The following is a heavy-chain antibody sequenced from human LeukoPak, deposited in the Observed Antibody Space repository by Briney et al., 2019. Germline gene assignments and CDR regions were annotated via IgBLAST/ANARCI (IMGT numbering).Heavy chain of an antibody. Sequence: RGSLRLSCAASGFAFSSYGMHWVRQAPGKGLEWVAVISYDGSNKYYADSVKGRFTISRDNSKNTLYLQMNSLRAEDTAVYYCAKEDCWGQGTLVTVSS. J-gene: IGHJ4*02. CDR3: AKEDC. CDR1: GFAFSSYG. V-gene: IGHV3-30*18. CDR2: ISYDGSNK.